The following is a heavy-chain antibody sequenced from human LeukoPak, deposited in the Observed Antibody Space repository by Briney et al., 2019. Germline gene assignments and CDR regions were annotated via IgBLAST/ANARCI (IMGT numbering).Heavy chain of an antibody. D-gene: IGHD3-22*01. CDR1: GFTFSSYW. CDR2: IKQDGSEK. V-gene: IGHV3-7*01. J-gene: IGHJ4*02. Sequence: GGSLRLSCAASGFTFSSYWMSWVRQAPGKGLEWVANIKQDGSEKYYVDSVRGRFTISRDNAKNSLYLQMNSLRAEDTAVYYCARGQVAGYYDSSGPIDYWGQGTLVTVSS. CDR3: ARGQVAGYYDSSGPIDY.